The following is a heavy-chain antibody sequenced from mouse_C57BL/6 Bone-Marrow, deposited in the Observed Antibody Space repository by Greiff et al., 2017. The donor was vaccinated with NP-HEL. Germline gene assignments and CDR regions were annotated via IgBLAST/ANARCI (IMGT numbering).Heavy chain of an antibody. CDR2: ISNGGGST. Sequence: EVHLVESGGGLVQPGGSLKLSCAASGFTFSDYYMYWVRQTPEKRLEWVAYISNGGGSTYYPDTVKGRFTISRDNAKNTLYLQMSRLKSEDTAMYYCASPITGYAMDYWGQGTSVTVSS. CDR3: ASPITGYAMDY. V-gene: IGHV5-12*01. J-gene: IGHJ4*01. D-gene: IGHD1-3*01. CDR1: GFTFSDYY.